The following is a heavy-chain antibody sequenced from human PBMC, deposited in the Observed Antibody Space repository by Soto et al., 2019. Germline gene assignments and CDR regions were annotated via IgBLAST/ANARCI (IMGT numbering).Heavy chain of an antibody. V-gene: IGHV4-61*03. CDR2: IFYSGST. Sequence: PSETLSLTCTVSGGSINTAGYYWNWVRHNPGKGLEWIGYIFYSGSTNYNPSLKSRLTMSVDTSKNHFSLKLSSVTAADTAVYYCARVGGSGSYWDYYYGMDVWGQGTTVTVSS. CDR1: GGSINTAGYY. J-gene: IGHJ6*02. D-gene: IGHD3-10*01. CDR3: ARVGGSGSYWDYYYGMDV.